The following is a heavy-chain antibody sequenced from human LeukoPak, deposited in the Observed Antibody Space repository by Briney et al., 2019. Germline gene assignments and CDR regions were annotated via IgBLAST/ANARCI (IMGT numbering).Heavy chain of an antibody. Sequence: SETLSLTCAVYGGSFSGYYWSWIRQPPGKGLEWIGEIYHSGSTNYNPSLRSRVTISVDTSKNQFSLKLSSVTAADTAVYYCARDGLARDGGILHWGQGTLVTVSS. D-gene: IGHD6-13*01. CDR3: ARDGLARDGGILH. CDR1: GGSFSGYY. V-gene: IGHV4-34*01. CDR2: IYHSGST. J-gene: IGHJ1*01.